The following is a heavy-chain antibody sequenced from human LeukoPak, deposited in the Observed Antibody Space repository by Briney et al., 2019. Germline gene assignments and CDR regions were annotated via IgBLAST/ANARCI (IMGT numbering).Heavy chain of an antibody. CDR1: GFTFSSYA. CDR3: AKPGPGRVYNWFDP. CDR2: ISGSGGGT. J-gene: IGHJ5*02. D-gene: IGHD3-10*01. Sequence: GGSLRLSCAASGFTFSSYAMSWVRQAPGKGLEWVSAISGSGGGTYYADSVKGRFTISRDNSKNTLYLQMNSLRAGDTAVYSCAKPGPGRVYNWFDPWGQGTLVTVSS. V-gene: IGHV3-23*01.